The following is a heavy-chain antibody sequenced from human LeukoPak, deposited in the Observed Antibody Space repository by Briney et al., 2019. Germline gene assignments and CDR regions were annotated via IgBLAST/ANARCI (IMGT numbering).Heavy chain of an antibody. CDR2: ISYDGSNK. D-gene: IGHD5-24*01. CDR3: AKGTEKYHPVEFDY. V-gene: IGHV3-30-3*01. Sequence: GGSLRLSCAASGFTFSSYAMHWVRQAPGKGLEWVAVISYDGSNKYYADSVKGRFTISRDNSKNTLYLQMNSLRAEDTAVYYCAKGTEKYHPVEFDYWGQGTLVTVSS. CDR1: GFTFSSYA. J-gene: IGHJ4*02.